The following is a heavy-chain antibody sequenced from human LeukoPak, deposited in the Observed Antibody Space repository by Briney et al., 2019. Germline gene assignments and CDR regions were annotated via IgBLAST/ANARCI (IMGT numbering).Heavy chain of an antibody. D-gene: IGHD3-22*01. CDR1: GVSFSCYY. J-gene: IGHJ4*02. V-gene: IGHV4-34*01. Sequence: SETLSLTCAVYGVSFSCYYWRWIRQPPGKGLEWIGEMNHIGSTNYNPSLKSRVTISVDTSKNQFSLKLSSVTAADTAVYYCARGMIVVVTSTAGFDYWGQGTLVTVSS. CDR2: MNHIGST. CDR3: ARGMIVVVTSTAGFDY.